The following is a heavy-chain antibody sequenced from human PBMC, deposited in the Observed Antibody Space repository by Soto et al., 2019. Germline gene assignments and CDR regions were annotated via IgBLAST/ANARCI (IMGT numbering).Heavy chain of an antibody. D-gene: IGHD3-10*01. CDR3: ARARHYGSGSPNYFDY. Sequence: GASLKVSCKASGGTFTSYTSSWVRQAPGQGLEWMGRIIPILGIANYAQKFQGRVTITADKSTSTAYMELSSLRSEDTAVYYCARARHYGSGSPNYFDYWGQGTLVTVSS. V-gene: IGHV1-69*02. J-gene: IGHJ4*02. CDR1: GGTFTSYT. CDR2: IIPILGIA.